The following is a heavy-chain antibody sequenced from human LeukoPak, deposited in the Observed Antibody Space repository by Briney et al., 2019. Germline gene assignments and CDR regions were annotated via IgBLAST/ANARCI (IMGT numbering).Heavy chain of an antibody. CDR1: GFTFSSYA. CDR3: ARELRPYGSGSYYTPEY. J-gene: IGHJ4*02. CDR2: ISYDGSNK. V-gene: IGHV3-30*04. D-gene: IGHD3-10*01. Sequence: GGSLRLSCAASGFTFSSYAMHWVRQAPGKGLEWVAVISYDGSNKYYADSVKGRFTISRDNSKNALYLQMNSLRAEDTAVYYCARELRPYGSGSYYTPEYWGQGTLVTVSS.